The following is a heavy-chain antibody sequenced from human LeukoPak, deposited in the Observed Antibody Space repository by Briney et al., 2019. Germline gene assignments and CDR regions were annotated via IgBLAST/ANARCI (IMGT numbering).Heavy chain of an antibody. CDR2: IYYSGST. J-gene: IGHJ6*02. CDR3: ARADYGDYAMDV. D-gene: IGHD4-17*01. V-gene: IGHV4-59*08. Sequence: SETLSLTCTVSGGSISSYYWSWIRQPPGKGLEWIGYIYYSGSTNYNPSLKSRVTISVDTSKNQFSLKLSSVTAADTAVYYCARADYGDYAMDVWGQGTTVTVSS. CDR1: GGSISSYY.